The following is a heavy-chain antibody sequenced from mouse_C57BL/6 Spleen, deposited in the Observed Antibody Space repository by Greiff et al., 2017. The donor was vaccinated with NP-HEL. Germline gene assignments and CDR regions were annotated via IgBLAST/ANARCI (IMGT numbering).Heavy chain of an antibody. J-gene: IGHJ3*01. CDR3: ARDGRSFAY. V-gene: IGHV5-4*01. Sequence: EVQLVESGGGLVKPGGSLKLSCAASGFTFSSYAMSWVRQTPEKRLEWVATISDGGSYTYYPDNVKGRFTISRDNAKNNLYLQMSHLKSEDTAMYYCARDGRSFAYWGQGTLVTVSA. CDR2: ISDGGSYT. CDR1: GFTFSSYA.